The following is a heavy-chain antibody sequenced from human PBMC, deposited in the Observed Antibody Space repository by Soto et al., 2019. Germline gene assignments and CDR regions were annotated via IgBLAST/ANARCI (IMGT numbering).Heavy chain of an antibody. CDR1: GYTFINYG. CDR3: ARWSAIVGGAEAVDV. D-gene: IGHD1-26*01. CDR2: LSAYNGDT. V-gene: IGHV1-18*01. Sequence: QVQLVQSGAEVKKPGASVRVSCKTSGYTFINYGITWVRQAPGQGLEWMGWLSAYNGDTSSSEKLQDRFTMTTDTSSNTENMDLRSLTSDDTAVYYCARWSAIVGGAEAVDVWGQGTMVIVSS. J-gene: IGHJ3*01.